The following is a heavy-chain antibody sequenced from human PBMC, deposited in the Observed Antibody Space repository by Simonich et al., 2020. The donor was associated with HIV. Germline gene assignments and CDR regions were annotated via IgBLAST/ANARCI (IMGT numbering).Heavy chain of an antibody. Sequence: QVQLVESGGGVVQPGRSLRLSCAASGFTFSSYARHWVRQAPGKGLEWVAVISYDGSNKYYEDSVKGRFTISRDNSKNTLYLQMNSLRAEDTAVYYCASGGSISSVWADDYWGQGTLVTVSS. D-gene: IGHD3-16*01. J-gene: IGHJ4*02. CDR3: ASGGSISSVWADDY. V-gene: IGHV3-30*07. CDR1: GFTFSSYA. CDR2: ISYDGSNK.